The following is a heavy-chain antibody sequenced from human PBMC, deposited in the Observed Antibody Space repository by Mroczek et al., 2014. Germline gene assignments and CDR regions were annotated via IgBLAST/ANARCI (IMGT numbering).Heavy chain of an antibody. D-gene: IGHD1-7*01. CDR2: ISGSGGST. V-gene: IGHV3-23*01. Sequence: ESGGGLVQPGGVPSRLSCAASGFTFSSYAMSWVRQAPGKGLEWVSAISGSGGSTYYADSVKGRFTISRDNSKNTLYLQMNSLRAEDTAVYYCAKDTGAITGTTSAGPIWGQGTLVTVSS. CDR3: AKDTGAITGTTSAGPI. CDR1: GFTFSSYA. J-gene: IGHJ4*02.